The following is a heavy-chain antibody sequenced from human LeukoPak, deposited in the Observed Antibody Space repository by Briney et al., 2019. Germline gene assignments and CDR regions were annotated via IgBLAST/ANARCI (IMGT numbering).Heavy chain of an antibody. CDR3: ASLWFGESPSPFGF. D-gene: IGHD3-10*01. J-gene: IGHJ4*02. CDR2: ISSSSSFI. CDR1: GFTFSNYG. Sequence: GGSLRLSCAVSGFTFSNYGMNWVRQAPGKGLEWVASISSSSSFIFYTDSLKGRLSISRDNAKNSLYLQMNSLRVEDTAVYYCASLWFGESPSPFGFWGQGTLVTVSS. V-gene: IGHV3-21*01.